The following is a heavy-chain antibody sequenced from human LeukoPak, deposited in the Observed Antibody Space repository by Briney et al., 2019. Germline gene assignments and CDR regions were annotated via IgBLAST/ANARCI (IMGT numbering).Heavy chain of an antibody. Sequence: SVKVSCKASGGTFSSYAISWVRQAPGQGLEWMGRIIPVFGTANYAQKFQGRVTITTDESTSTAYMELSSLRSEDTAVYYCASRVAAAGNAFDIWGQGTMVTVSS. V-gene: IGHV1-69*05. CDR2: IIPVFGTA. D-gene: IGHD6-13*01. CDR1: GGTFSSYA. J-gene: IGHJ3*02. CDR3: ASRVAAAGNAFDI.